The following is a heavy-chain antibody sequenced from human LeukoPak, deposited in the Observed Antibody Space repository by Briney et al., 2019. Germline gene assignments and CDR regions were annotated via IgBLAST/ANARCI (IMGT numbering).Heavy chain of an antibody. J-gene: IGHJ4*02. Sequence: GGSLRLSCAASGFTFSSYAMSWVRQTPGKGLEWVAFIRHDGSYQQYADSVKGRFTVSRDNSKDTVYLQMNSLRTEDTAVYYCAKNRDSSDYPRDFDYWGQGSLVTVSS. CDR1: GFTFSSYA. CDR3: AKNRDSSDYPRDFDY. CDR2: IRHDGSYQ. V-gene: IGHV3-30*02. D-gene: IGHD3-22*01.